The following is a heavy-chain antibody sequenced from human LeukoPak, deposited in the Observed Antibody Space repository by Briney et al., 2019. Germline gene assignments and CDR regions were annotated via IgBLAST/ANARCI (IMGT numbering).Heavy chain of an antibody. J-gene: IGHJ4*02. CDR2: IYYSGST. Sequence: PSQTLSLTCTVSGGSISSGDYYWRWIRQPPGKGLEWIGYIYYSGSTYYNPSLKSRVTISVDTSKNQFSLKLSSVTAADTAVYYCARVRDDCTNGVCYTDYFDYWGQGTLVTVSS. CDR3: ARVRDDCTNGVCYTDYFDY. V-gene: IGHV4-30-4*01. D-gene: IGHD2-8*01. CDR1: GGSISSGDYY.